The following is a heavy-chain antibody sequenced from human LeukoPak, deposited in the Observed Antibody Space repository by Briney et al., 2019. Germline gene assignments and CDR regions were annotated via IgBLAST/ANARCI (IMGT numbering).Heavy chain of an antibody. CDR2: ISGSGGST. CDR3: AKDRSTYDFWSGYYTGDFDP. CDR1: GFTFSSYA. J-gene: IGHJ5*02. V-gene: IGHV3-23*01. D-gene: IGHD3-3*01. Sequence: PGGSLRLSCAASGFTFSSYAMSWVRQAPGKGLEWVSVISGSGGSTFYADSVKGRFTISRDNSKNTLSLQMNSLRAEDTAVYYWAKDRSTYDFWSGYYTGDFDPWGQGTLVTVSS.